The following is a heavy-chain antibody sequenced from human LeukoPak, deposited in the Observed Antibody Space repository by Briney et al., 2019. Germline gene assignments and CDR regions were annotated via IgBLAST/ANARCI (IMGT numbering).Heavy chain of an antibody. J-gene: IGHJ4*02. CDR3: ARVFRSAIDY. CDR1: GFTFSTYS. CDR2: IGPDGSDK. D-gene: IGHD3-3*01. V-gene: IGHV3-7*02. Sequence: GGSLRLSCAASGFTFSTYSMNWVRQAPGKGLEWVASIGPDGSDKYYVDSVKGRFTISRDNAKNSLYLQMNSLRAEDTAVYYCARVFRSAIDYWGQGTLVTVSS.